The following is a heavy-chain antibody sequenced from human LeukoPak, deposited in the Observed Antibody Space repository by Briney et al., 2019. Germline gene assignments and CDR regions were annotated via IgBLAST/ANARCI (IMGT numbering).Heavy chain of an antibody. V-gene: IGHV4-59*08. CDR1: GGSISSYY. D-gene: IGHD3-16*02. CDR2: IYCSGST. J-gene: IGHJ6*02. Sequence: KASETLSLTCTVSGGSISSYYWSWIRQPPGKGLEWIGYIYCSGSTNYNPSLKSRVTISVDTSKNQFSLKLSSVTAADTAVYYCARSPPRYYDYVWGSYRYSYGMDVWGQGTTVTVSS. CDR3: ARSPPRYYDYVWGSYRYSYGMDV.